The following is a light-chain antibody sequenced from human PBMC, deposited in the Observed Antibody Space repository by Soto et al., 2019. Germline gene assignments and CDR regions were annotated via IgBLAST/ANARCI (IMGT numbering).Light chain of an antibody. J-gene: IGKJ1*01. Sequence: DIQMTQSPSTLSASVGDRVTITCRASQSISSWLAWYQQKPGKAPKLLIYKASTLASGVPSNFSGSGSGTECTLTISSLQPEDVATYYCQQYNSYTWTFGQGTKVDIK. V-gene: IGKV1-5*03. CDR3: QQYNSYTWT. CDR1: QSISSW. CDR2: KAS.